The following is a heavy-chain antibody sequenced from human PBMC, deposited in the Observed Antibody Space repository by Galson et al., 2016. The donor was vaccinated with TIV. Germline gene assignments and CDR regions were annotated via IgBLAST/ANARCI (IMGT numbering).Heavy chain of an antibody. Sequence: SLRLSCAASGFIFDDYAMHWVRQAPGKGLEWVSGINWYSGTIAYADSVKGRFTISRDNAKNYLYLQMNSLRAEDTALYYCACGIGWFRAFDYWGQGTFITVSS. J-gene: IGHJ4*02. CDR3: ACGIGWFRAFDY. CDR1: GFIFDDYA. CDR2: INWYSGTI. D-gene: IGHD3-10*01. V-gene: IGHV3-9*01.